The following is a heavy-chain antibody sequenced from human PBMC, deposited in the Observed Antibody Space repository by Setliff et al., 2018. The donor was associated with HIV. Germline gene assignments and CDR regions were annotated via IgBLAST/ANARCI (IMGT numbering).Heavy chain of an antibody. CDR2: IYYSGST. D-gene: IGHD3-16*01. J-gene: IGHJ5*02. V-gene: IGHV4-28*03. CDR1: GYSISSNDW. CDR3: ARDRLSAFDP. Sequence: KPSETLSLTCVVSGYSISSNDWWGWIRQSPGKGLEWIGYIYYSGSTNYNPSLKSRVTISVDRSKNQFSLKLSSVTAADTAVYYCARDRLSAFDPWGQGTLVTVSS.